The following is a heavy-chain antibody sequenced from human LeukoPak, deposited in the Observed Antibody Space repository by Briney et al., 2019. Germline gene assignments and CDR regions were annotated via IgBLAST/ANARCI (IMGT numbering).Heavy chain of an antibody. D-gene: IGHD1-26*01. J-gene: IGHJ4*02. V-gene: IGHV4-39*01. CDR3: ASLRERSYYARGFDY. CDR1: GCSISSSSYY. Sequence: PSETLSLTCTVSGCSISSSSYYWGWIRQPPGKGLEWIGGTYYSGSTYYKSSLKSRVTVSVGTSKNQFSLKLSSVTAADTAVYYCASLRERSYYARGFDYWGQGTLVTVSS. CDR2: TYYSGST.